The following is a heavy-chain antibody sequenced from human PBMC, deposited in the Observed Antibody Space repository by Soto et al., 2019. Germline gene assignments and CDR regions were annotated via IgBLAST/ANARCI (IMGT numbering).Heavy chain of an antibody. Sequence: GGSLRLSXAASGFTFSSYGMHWVRQAPGKGLEWVAVIWYEGSNKYYADSVKGRFTISRDNSKNTLYLQMNSLRAEDTAVYYCARGLGYCSSTSCPDYYGMDVWGQGTTVTAP. CDR3: ARGLGYCSSTSCPDYYGMDV. J-gene: IGHJ6*02. D-gene: IGHD2-2*01. CDR1: GFTFSSYG. V-gene: IGHV3-33*01. CDR2: IWYEGSNK.